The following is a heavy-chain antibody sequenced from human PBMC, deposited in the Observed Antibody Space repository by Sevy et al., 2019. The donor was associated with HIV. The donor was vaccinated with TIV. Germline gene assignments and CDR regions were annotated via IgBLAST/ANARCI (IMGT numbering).Heavy chain of an antibody. CDR2: TRNKANSYTT. Sequence: GGSLRLSCAASGFTFSDHYMDWVRQAPGKGLEWVGRTRNKANSYTTEYAASVKGRFTISRDDSKNSLYLQMKSLKTEDTAVYYCARAGSGSLPFFDYWGQGTLVTVSS. J-gene: IGHJ4*02. D-gene: IGHD1-26*01. CDR1: GFTFSDHY. CDR3: ARAGSGSLPFFDY. V-gene: IGHV3-72*01.